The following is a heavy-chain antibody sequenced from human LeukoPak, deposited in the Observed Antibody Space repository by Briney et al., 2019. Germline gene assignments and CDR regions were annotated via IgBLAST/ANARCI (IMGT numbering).Heavy chain of an antibody. CDR2: IKQDGSEK. J-gene: IGHJ4*02. CDR1: GFTFSTYW. D-gene: IGHD3-3*01. Sequence: PGGSLRLPCAASGFTFSTYWMNWVRQAPGKGLEWVANIKQDGSEKYYVDSVKGRFTISRDNAKNSLYLQMNSLRADDTAVYYCARDRSTDFWSGYYTNYFDYWGQGTLVTVSS. V-gene: IGHV3-7*01. CDR3: ARDRSTDFWSGYYTNYFDY.